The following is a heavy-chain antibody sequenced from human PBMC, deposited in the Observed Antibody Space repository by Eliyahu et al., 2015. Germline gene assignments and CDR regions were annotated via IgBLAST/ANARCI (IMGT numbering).Heavy chain of an antibody. D-gene: IGHD3-22*01. J-gene: IGHJ4*02. Sequence: EVQLVESGGGLVQPGRSLRLSCAASGFXFDDYAMHWVRQAPGKGLEWVSGISWNSGGIHYADSVKGRFTISRDNAKNSLYLQMNSLRPEDTALYYCAKDTSGMGGYYLGGWGQGTLVTVSS. CDR1: GFXFDDYA. CDR2: ISWNSGGI. V-gene: IGHV3-9*01. CDR3: AKDTSGMGGYYLGG.